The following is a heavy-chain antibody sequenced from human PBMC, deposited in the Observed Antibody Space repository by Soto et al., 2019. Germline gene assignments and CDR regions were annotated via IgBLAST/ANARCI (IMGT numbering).Heavy chain of an antibody. Sequence: QVQLVQSGAEVKKPGASVKVSCKASGYTFTSYGISWVRQAPGQGLEWMGWISAYNGNTNYAQKLQGRVTMTTDTSTSTDYMELRSLRSDDTAVYYCARDNVGSSSWRYYYGMDVWGQGTTVTVSS. CDR3: ARDNVGSSSWRYYYGMDV. V-gene: IGHV1-18*01. D-gene: IGHD6-13*01. CDR2: ISAYNGNT. J-gene: IGHJ6*02. CDR1: GYTFTSYG.